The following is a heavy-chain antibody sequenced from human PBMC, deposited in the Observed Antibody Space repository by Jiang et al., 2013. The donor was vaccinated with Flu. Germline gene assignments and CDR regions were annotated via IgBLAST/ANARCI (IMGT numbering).Heavy chain of an antibody. CDR2: IKQDGSEE. CDR1: GFSLSDYW. CDR3: ARGDSIGWFGEYFQH. V-gene: IGHV3-7*03. D-gene: IGHD3-10*01. J-gene: IGHJ1*01. Sequence: DLVQPGGSLRLSCVASGFSLSDYWMSWVRQAPGKGLEWVANIKQDGSEEFYVDSVKGRFTASRDNANNSLFLQMNSLRAEDTAVYYCARGDSIGWFGEYFQHWGQGTLVTVSS.